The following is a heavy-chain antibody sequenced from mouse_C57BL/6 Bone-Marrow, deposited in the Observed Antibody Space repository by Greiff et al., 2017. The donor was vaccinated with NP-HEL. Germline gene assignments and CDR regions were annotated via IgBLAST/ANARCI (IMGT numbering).Heavy chain of an antibody. CDR3: ARYPIYYGIHYYAMDY. J-gene: IGHJ4*01. Sequence: DVQLVESGGGLVQPGGSLSLSCAASGFTFTDYYMSWVRQPPGKALEWLGFIRNKANGYTTEYSASVKGRFTISRENSQSIHYLQMNALRAKDSATYYAARYPIYYGIHYYAMDYWGQGTSVTVSS. V-gene: IGHV7-3*01. CDR2: IRNKANGYTT. D-gene: IGHD2-1*01. CDR1: GFTFTDYY.